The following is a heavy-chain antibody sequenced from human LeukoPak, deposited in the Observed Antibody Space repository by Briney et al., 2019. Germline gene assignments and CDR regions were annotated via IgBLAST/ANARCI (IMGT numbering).Heavy chain of an antibody. J-gene: IGHJ6*02. CDR1: GYTFTSYY. V-gene: IGHV1-46*01. CDR2: INPSGGST. CDR3: ARDGDEAYGRGFGEPPDYYYGMDV. Sequence: ASVKVSCKASGYTFTSYYMHWVRQAPGQGLEWMGIINPSGGSTSYAQKFQGRVTMTRDTSTSTVYMELSSLRSEDTAVYYCARDGDEAYGRGFGEPPDYYYGMDVWGQGTTVTVSS. D-gene: IGHD3-10*01.